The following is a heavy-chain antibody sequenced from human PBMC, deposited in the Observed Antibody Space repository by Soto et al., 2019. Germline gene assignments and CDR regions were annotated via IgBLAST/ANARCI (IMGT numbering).Heavy chain of an antibody. CDR3: AKSPRRGYEPTWDY. CDR1: RFTFSTDA. CDR2: ISGSADRT. V-gene: IGHV3-23*01. D-gene: IGHD5-12*01. J-gene: IGHJ4*02. Sequence: GVSLRLPCAVSRFTFSTDALNWVRQAPCKGLECVSGISGSADRTYYTDSGKCRFTIPRDDYKHTLFLQMNSLRVSESALCYCAKSPRRGYEPTWDYWGQGTLVTVSS.